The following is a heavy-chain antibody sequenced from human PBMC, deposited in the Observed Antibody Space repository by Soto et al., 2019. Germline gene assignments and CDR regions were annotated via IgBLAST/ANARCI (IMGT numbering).Heavy chain of an antibody. Sequence: RASVKVSCKASGGTFSSYAISWVRQAPGQGLEWMGGIIPIFGTANYAQKFQGRVTITADKSTSTAYMELSSLRSEDTAVYYCARGRRITRHFDYWGQGTLVTVSS. J-gene: IGHJ4*02. CDR1: GGTFSSYA. D-gene: IGHD3-10*01. CDR3: ARGRRITRHFDY. CDR2: IIPIFGTA. V-gene: IGHV1-69*06.